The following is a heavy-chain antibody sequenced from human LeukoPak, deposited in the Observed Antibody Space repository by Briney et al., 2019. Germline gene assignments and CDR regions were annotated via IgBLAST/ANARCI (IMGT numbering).Heavy chain of an antibody. CDR3: ARGINWNTYYFDY. J-gene: IGHJ4*02. D-gene: IGHD1/OR15-1a*01. Sequence: PSETLSLTCTVSGGSISSSSYYWGWIRQPPGKGLEWIGSIYYSGSTYYNPSLKSRVTISVDTSKNQFSLKLSSVTAADTAVYYCARGINWNTYYFDYWGQGTLVTVSS. V-gene: IGHV4-39*07. CDR2: IYYSGST. CDR1: GGSISSSSYY.